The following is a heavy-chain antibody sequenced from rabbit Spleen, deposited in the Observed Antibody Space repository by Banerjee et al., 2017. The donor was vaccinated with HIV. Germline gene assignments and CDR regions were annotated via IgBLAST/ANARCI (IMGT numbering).Heavy chain of an antibody. CDR2: IYTGAGTT. CDR3: ATYVDDSYGHYFNL. J-gene: IGHJ4*01. V-gene: IGHV1S7*01. D-gene: IGHD5-1*01. Sequence: QLVESGGGLVKPGASLTLICTASGFSFSNGYDMSWGRQAPGKGLEWIGFIYTGAGTTDYASWANGRFTIFSDNAQNTVDLQMNGLTVADTATYFCATYVDDSYGHYFNLWGPGTLVTVS. CDR1: GFSFSNGYD.